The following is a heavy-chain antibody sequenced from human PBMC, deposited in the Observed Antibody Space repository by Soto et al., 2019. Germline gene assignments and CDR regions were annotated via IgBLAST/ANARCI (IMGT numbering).Heavy chain of an antibody. V-gene: IGHV1-69*12. CDR2: IIPIFGTA. D-gene: IGHD6-6*01. CDR3: ARDGMGQLARGPDI. CDR1: GGTFSSYA. J-gene: IGHJ3*02. Sequence: QVQLVQSGAEVKKPGSSVKVSCKASGGTFSSYAISWVRQAPGQGLEWMGGIIPIFGTANYAQKFQGRVTTTADESTSTAYMALSSPRSEDTAVYYCARDGMGQLARGPDIWGQRTMVTVSS.